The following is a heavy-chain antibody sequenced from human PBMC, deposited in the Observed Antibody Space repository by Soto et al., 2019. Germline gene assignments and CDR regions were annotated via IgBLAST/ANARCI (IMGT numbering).Heavy chain of an antibody. D-gene: IGHD5-12*01. CDR3: ARAYSGYDYYAY. CDR1: GGTFSSYT. CDR2: IIPILGIA. Sequence: QVQLVQSGAEVKKPGSSVKVSCKASGGTFSSYTISWVRQAPGQGLEWMGRIIPILGIANYAQKFQGRVTITAEKSTSTAYMELSSLRSEDTAVYYCARAYSGYDYYAYWGQGTLVTVSS. V-gene: IGHV1-69*02. J-gene: IGHJ4*02.